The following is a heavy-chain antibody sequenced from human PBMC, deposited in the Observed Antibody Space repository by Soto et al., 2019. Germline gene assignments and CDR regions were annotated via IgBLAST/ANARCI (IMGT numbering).Heavy chain of an antibody. CDR3: ARKVLGSTSRPDWWYFDL. CDR2: ISGGGDRT. D-gene: IGHD2-2*01. V-gene: IGHV3-23*01. Sequence: EVQLLESGGGLVQPGGSLRLSCVGSGFTFINYAMNWVRQTPGKGLEWVSGISGGGDRTFDADSVKGRFTISRDNSKNTVNLKRNSLRAYDTAVYYCARKVLGSTSRPDWWYFDLWGRGTLVTVSS. CDR1: GFTFINYA. J-gene: IGHJ2*01.